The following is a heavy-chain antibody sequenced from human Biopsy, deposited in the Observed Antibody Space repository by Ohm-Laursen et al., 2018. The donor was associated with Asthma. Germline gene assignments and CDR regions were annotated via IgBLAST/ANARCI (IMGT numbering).Heavy chain of an antibody. CDR3: ARASVVKHYYYYGMDV. J-gene: IGHJ6*02. CDR1: GFTFSDYA. Sequence: SLRLSCAASGFTFSDYAIYWVRQAPGKGLEWVAFISYDGSDKFYADSVKGRFTTSRDNSQNTLDLHMNRLTFEDTAVYYCARASVVKHYYYYGMDVWGPGTTVTV. CDR2: ISYDGSDK. V-gene: IGHV3-30-3*01.